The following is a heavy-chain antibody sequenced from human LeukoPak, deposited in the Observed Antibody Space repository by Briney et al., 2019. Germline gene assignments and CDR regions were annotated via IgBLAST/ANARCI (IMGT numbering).Heavy chain of an antibody. V-gene: IGHV3-9*01. D-gene: IGHD6-6*01. CDR2: ISWNSGNI. Sequence: PGGSLRLSCAASGFTFDDYAMHWVRQAPGKGLEWVSGISWNSGNIEYADSVKGRFTISRDNAKKSLFLQMNSLRAEDTALYYCAKDPYYSSSSPVFDYWGQGTLVTVSS. CDR1: GFTFDDYA. CDR3: AKDPYYSSSSPVFDY. J-gene: IGHJ4*02.